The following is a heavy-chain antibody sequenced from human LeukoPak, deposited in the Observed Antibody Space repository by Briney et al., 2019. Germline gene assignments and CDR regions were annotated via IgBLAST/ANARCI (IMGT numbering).Heavy chain of an antibody. V-gene: IGHV3-23*01. CDR3: ARDSITRWFDY. Sequence: GGSLRLSCAASGFTFTDFAMSWVRQAPGKGLEWVSTISGSGGSTYYADSVKGRFTISRDNSKNTVYLQVKSLRAEDTAVYYCARDSITRWFDYWGQGTLVTVSS. D-gene: IGHD2-2*01. CDR2: ISGSGGST. J-gene: IGHJ4*02. CDR1: GFTFTDFA.